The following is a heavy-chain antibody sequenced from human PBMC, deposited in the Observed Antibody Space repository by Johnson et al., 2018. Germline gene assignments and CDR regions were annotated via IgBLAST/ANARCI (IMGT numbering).Heavy chain of an antibody. Sequence: QVQLVESGGGVVQPGRSLILSCVPSGFTFSTYGMHWVRQAPGKGLDWVAYVSYDGSNRHYGDFVKGRFTISRDNSKKTLFLEMNTLRPEATAVYYCARGGFYGNLPYFEYWGQGTLVTVSS. CDR1: GFTFSTYG. J-gene: IGHJ4*02. D-gene: IGHD2-21*01. CDR2: VSYDGSNR. CDR3: ARGGFYGNLPYFEY. V-gene: IGHV3-30*03.